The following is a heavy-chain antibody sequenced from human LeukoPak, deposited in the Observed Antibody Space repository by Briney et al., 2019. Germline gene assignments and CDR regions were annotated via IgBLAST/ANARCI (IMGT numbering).Heavy chain of an antibody. J-gene: IGHJ4*02. CDR1: GFTVSSSY. D-gene: IGHD3-16*01. CDR3: ARYDGDYVWEEGYYFDY. Sequence: PGGSLRLSCAASGFTVSSSYMSWVRQAPGKGLEWVSVIYSGGSTYYADSVKGRFTISRDNSKNTLYLQMNSLRAEDTAVYYCARYDGDYVWEEGYYFDYWGQGTLVTVSS. V-gene: IGHV3-66*01. CDR2: IYSGGST.